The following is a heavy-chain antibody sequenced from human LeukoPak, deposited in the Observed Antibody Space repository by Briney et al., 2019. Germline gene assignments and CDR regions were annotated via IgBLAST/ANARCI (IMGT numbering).Heavy chain of an antibody. CDR3: VRRAVTTYLGY. V-gene: IGHV5-51*01. D-gene: IGHD4-17*01. Sequence: GESLKISCKGSGYSFTSYWIDWVRQMPGKGLEWMGIISPGDSDTRYSPSFQGQVTISADKSTSTAYLQWSSLKASDAAMYYCVRRAVTTYLGYWGQGTQVTVSS. CDR1: GYSFTSYW. CDR2: ISPGDSDT. J-gene: IGHJ4*02.